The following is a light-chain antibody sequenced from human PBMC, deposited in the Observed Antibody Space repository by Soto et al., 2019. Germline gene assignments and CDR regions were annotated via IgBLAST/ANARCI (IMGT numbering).Light chain of an antibody. CDR3: QQRSNRLT. J-gene: IGKJ4*01. Sequence: EIVLTQSPATLSSSPGQRATLSCRASQSVSSYLAWYQQKPGQAPRLLIYDASNRATGTPARFSGSGSGTDFTLTISSLEPEDFAVYYCQQRSNRLTVGGWTKVES. V-gene: IGKV3-11*01. CDR1: QSVSSY. CDR2: DAS.